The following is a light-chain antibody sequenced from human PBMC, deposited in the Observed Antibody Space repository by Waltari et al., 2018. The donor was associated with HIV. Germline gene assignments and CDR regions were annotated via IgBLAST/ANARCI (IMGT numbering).Light chain of an antibody. CDR3: CSYAGSSTLEV. CDR2: EGS. CDR1: SSDVGSYNL. Sequence: QSALTQPASVSGSPGQSITISCTGTSSDVGSYNLVPWYQQHPGEAPKLMIYEGSKRPSGVSNRFSGSKSGNTASLTISGLQAEDEADYYCCSYAGSSTLEVFGGGTKLTVL. V-gene: IGLV2-23*01. J-gene: IGLJ2*01.